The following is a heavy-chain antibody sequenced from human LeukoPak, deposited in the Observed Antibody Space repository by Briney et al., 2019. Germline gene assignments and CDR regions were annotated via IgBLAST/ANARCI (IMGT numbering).Heavy chain of an antibody. Sequence: SETLSLTCTVSGGSISSYYWSWIRQPPGKGLEWIGYIYYSGSTNYNPSLKSRVTISLDTSKNQFSLKLNSVTAADTAVYCCARGHSAAGALNWFDPWGQGTPVTVSS. V-gene: IGHV4-59*01. J-gene: IGHJ5*02. D-gene: IGHD6-13*01. CDR2: IYYSGST. CDR1: GGSISSYY. CDR3: ARGHSAAGALNWFDP.